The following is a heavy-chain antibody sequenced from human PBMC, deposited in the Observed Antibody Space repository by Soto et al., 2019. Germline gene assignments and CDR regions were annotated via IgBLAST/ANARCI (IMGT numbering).Heavy chain of an antibody. Sequence: PGGSLRLSCAASGFTFSDYYMSWIRQAPGKGLEWVSYISSSGSTIYYADSVKGRFTISRDNAKNSLYLQMNSLRAEDTAVYYCAREDSSSWTNDYFDYWGQGTVLTISS. CDR2: ISSSGSTI. J-gene: IGHJ4*02. D-gene: IGHD6-13*01. CDR3: AREDSSSWTNDYFDY. CDR1: GFTFSDYY. V-gene: IGHV3-11*01.